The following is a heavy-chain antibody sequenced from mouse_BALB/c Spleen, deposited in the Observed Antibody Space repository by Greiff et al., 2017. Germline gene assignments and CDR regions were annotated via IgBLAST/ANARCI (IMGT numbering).Heavy chain of an antibody. CDR3: ARLTGTDY. D-gene: IGHD4-1*01. CDR1: GFNIKDTY. Sequence: EVMLVESGAELVKPGASVKLSCTASGFNIKDTYMHWVKQRPEQGLEWIGRIDPANGNTKYDPKFQGKATTTADTSSNTAYLQLSSLTSEDTAVYYCARLTGTDYWGQGTTLTVSS. V-gene: IGHV14-3*02. CDR2: IDPANGNT. J-gene: IGHJ2*01.